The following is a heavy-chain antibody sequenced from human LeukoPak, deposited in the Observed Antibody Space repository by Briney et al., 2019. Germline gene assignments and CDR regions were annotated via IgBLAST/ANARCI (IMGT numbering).Heavy chain of an antibody. V-gene: IGHV3-30-3*01. CDR1: GFTFSAFA. CDR3: ARDTIAIVAEISDAFDI. D-gene: IGHD5-12*01. J-gene: IGHJ3*02. Sequence: GGSLRLSCAASGFTFSAFAMHWARQAPGKGLEWVAAISYDASNKYYAVSVRGRFTISRDNSRNTLFLQMNSLRADDTAVYYCARDTIAIVAEISDAFDIWGQGTVVTVSS. CDR2: ISYDASNK.